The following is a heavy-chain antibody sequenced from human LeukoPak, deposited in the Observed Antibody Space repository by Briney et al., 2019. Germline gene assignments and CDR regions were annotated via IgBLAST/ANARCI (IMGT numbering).Heavy chain of an antibody. CDR2: MNPNSGNT. V-gene: IGHV1-8*01. J-gene: IGHJ5*02. Sequence: ASVKVSCKASGYTFTSYDINWVRQATGQGLEWMGWMNPNSGNTGYAQKFQGRVTMTRNTSISTAYMELSSLRSEDTAVYYCARRRGPGSYYKRNWFDPWGQGTLVTVSS. CDR1: GYTFTSYD. D-gene: IGHD3-10*01. CDR3: ARRRGPGSYYKRNWFDP.